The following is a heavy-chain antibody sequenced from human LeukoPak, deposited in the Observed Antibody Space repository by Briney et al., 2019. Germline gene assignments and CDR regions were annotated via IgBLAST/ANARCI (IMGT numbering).Heavy chain of an antibody. CDR2: IYPGDSDT. J-gene: IGHJ4*02. D-gene: IGHD3-3*01. Sequence: GESLKISCKGSGYTFSSYWIGWVRQMPGKGLEWMGIIYPGDSDTRYSPSLQDQVTISVDTSIGTAYLQWSSLKASDTAIYYCARQNDFRLDYWGQGTLVTVSS. CDR1: GYTFSSYW. CDR3: ARQNDFRLDY. V-gene: IGHV5-51*01.